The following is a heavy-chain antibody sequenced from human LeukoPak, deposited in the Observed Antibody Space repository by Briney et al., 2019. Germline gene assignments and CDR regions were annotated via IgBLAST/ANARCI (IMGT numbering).Heavy chain of an antibody. CDR2: INTNTGNP. V-gene: IGHV7-4-1*02. CDR3: ARKLRRDGYNPDDY. J-gene: IGHJ4*02. CDR1: GYTFISYY. D-gene: IGHD5-24*01. Sequence: ASVKVSCKASGYTFISYYMHWVRQAPGQGLEWMGWINTNTGNPTYAQGFTGRFVFSLDTSVSTAYLQISSLKAEDTAVYYCARKLRRDGYNPDDYWGQGTLVTVSS.